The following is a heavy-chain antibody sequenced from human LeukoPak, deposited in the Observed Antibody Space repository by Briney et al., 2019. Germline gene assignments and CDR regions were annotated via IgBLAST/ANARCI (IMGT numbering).Heavy chain of an antibody. CDR2: VYNNAIT. V-gene: IGHV4-59*08. CDR1: RGSITRYH. Sequence: SETLSLTCTVSRGSITRYHWSWIPHPPGKGLGWIGYVYNNAITNATPFLKSPVTMSGDTSKDQFPLRLTSMTAADTAVYYCARHMTPVTTFDPGGQGTLVTVSS. D-gene: IGHD4-17*01. CDR3: ARHMTPVTTFDP. J-gene: IGHJ5*02.